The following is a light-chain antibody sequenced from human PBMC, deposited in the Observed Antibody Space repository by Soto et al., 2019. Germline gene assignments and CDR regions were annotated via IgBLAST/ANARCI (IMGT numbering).Light chain of an antibody. CDR2: DVS. V-gene: IGKV1-5*01. Sequence: DIQMSPSPFTLSASLGDRVTITCRASQTTDNWLAWYQQKPGEAPKLLIYDVSNLGSGVPSRFSGSGSGTEFTLTISSLQRDDFATYYCQQYKTYWTFGQGTKVDI. CDR1: QTTDNW. J-gene: IGKJ1*01. CDR3: QQYKTYWT.